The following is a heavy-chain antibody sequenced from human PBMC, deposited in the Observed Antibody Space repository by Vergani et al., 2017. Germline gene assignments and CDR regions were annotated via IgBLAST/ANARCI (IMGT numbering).Heavy chain of an antibody. CDR2: IKSVSDGETR. J-gene: IGHJ3*02. D-gene: IGHD3-10*01. V-gene: IGHV3-15*01. Sequence: EVQLVESGGGLVKPGGSLRLSCEASGFIFNNAWMSWVRQAPGKGLEYIGRIKSVSDGETRDYAAPVKGRFTISRDDSKSIAYLQMNNLQTEDTAMYYCVRDQVTMLRGSDALDIWGQGTMVTVSS. CDR1: GFIFNNAW. CDR3: VRDQVTMLRGSDALDI.